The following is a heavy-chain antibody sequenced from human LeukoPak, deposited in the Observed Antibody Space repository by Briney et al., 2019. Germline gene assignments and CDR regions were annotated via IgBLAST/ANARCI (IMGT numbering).Heavy chain of an antibody. D-gene: IGHD4-17*01. CDR1: GYTFTGYY. CDR2: INPNSGGT. V-gene: IGHV1-2*02. J-gene: IGHJ6*03. Sequence: ASVKVSCKASGYTFTGYYMHWVRQAPGQGLEWMGWINPNSGGTNYVQKFQGRVTMTRDTSISTAYMELSRLRSDDTAVYYCARGGDYVRLYYYYYMDVWGKGTTVTVSS. CDR3: ARGGDYVRLYYYYYMDV.